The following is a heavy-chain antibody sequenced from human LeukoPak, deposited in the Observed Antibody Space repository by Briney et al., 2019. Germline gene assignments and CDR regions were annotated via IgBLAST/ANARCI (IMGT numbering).Heavy chain of an antibody. CDR3: ARGGYCSSTSCYQEGAFDI. D-gene: IGHD2-2*01. CDR1: GFTFSSYR. V-gene: IGHV3-7*04. CDR2: IKQDGSEK. Sequence: GGSLRLSCAASGFTFSSYRMSWVRQAPGKGLEWVANIKQDGSEKYYVDSVKGRFTISRDNAKNSLYLQMNSLRAEDTAVYYCARGGYCSSTSCYQEGAFDIWGQGTMVTVSS. J-gene: IGHJ3*02.